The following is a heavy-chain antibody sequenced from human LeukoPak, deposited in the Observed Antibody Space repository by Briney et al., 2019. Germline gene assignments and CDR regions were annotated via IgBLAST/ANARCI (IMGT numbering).Heavy chain of an antibody. CDR2: LSGGGGDT. CDR1: GFTFSSYV. Sequence: GGSLRLSCVASGFTFSSYVMTWVRQAPGKGLEWVSGLSGGGGDTYYADSVKGRFTISRDNSKNTLYLQMNSLRAEDTAVYYCAKTYGSGSYYMGYFDYWGQGTLVTVSS. J-gene: IGHJ4*02. D-gene: IGHD3-10*01. V-gene: IGHV3-23*01. CDR3: AKTYGSGSYYMGYFDY.